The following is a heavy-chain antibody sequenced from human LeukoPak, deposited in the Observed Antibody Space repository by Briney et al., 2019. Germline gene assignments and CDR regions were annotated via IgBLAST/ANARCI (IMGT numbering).Heavy chain of an antibody. Sequence: SETLSLTCTVSGGSISSYDWSWIRQPPGKGLEWIGYIYYSGITNYNPSLKSRVTISVDTSKNQISLKLSSVTAADTAVYYCARDHTYYYDGSGYYKNWFDPWGQGTLVTVSS. CDR3: ARDHTYYYDGSGYYKNWFDP. D-gene: IGHD3-22*01. CDR2: IYYSGIT. V-gene: IGHV4-59*01. J-gene: IGHJ5*02. CDR1: GGSISSYD.